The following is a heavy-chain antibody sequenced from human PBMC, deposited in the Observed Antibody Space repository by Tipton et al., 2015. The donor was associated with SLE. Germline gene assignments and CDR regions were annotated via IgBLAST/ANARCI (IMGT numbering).Heavy chain of an antibody. D-gene: IGHD2/OR15-2a*01. J-gene: IGHJ4*02. CDR2: INHGGST. CDR3: ARSSSVRTLLWPTFAY. V-gene: IGHV4-34*01. CDR1: RGSFSGYY. Sequence: TLSLTCAVYRGSFSGYYWSWIRRPPGKGLEWIGEINHGGSTNYNPSLKNRVTISVDTSKNQFSLKLSSVTAADTAVYYCARSSSVRTLLWPTFAYWGQGTLVTVSS.